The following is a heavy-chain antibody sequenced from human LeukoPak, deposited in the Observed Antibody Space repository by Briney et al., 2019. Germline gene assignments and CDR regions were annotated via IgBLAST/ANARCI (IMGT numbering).Heavy chain of an antibody. D-gene: IGHD4-17*01. J-gene: IGHJ6*02. CDR2: IYYTDNT. CDR3: ARSHLSGYGDYKVYYGMDV. Sequence: SETLSLTCSVSGGSVSSSSYYWAWIRQPPGKGLEWIGCIYYTDNTHYNPSLKNRVTISVDTSKNQFSLRLSSMTAADTAVYFCARSHLSGYGDYKVYYGMDVWGQGTTVTVSS. V-gene: IGHV4-39*01. CDR1: GGSVSSSSYY.